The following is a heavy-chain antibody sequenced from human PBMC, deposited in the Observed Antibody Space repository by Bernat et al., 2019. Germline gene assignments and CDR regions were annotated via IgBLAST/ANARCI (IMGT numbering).Heavy chain of an antibody. D-gene: IGHD3-10*01. CDR3: ARELPAGTPGHYYMDV. CDR1: GGSFIGYY. V-gene: IGHV4-34*01. Sequence: QVQLQQCGAVLLKPSETLSLTCAVYGGSFIGYYWSWIRQPPGKGLEWSGEINHSGSTNYNPSLKSRVTISVDTSKNQFSLKLSSVTAVDTAVYYCARELPAGTPGHYYMDVWGKGTTVTVSS. J-gene: IGHJ6*03. CDR2: INHSGST.